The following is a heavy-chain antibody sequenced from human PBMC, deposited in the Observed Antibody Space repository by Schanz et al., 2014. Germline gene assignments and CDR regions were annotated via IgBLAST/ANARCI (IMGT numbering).Heavy chain of an antibody. D-gene: IGHD1-7*01. CDR2: VRNRRNSDII. V-gene: IGHV3-72*01. CDR3: FSMHYGNSVY. J-gene: IGHJ4*02. CDR1: GFTVSDHY. Sequence: EVQLVESGGGLVQPGGSLRLSCAVSGFTVSDHYMDWVRQAPGKGLEWLGRVRNRRNSDIIEYAASVEGRFTISRDESKNSVYLQMNSLQXDDTAVYYCFSMHYGNSVYWGQGTLVTVSS.